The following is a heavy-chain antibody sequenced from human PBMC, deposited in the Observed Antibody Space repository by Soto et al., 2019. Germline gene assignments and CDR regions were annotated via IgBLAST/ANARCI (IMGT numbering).Heavy chain of an antibody. V-gene: IGHV4-34*01. CDR2: INHSGST. J-gene: IGHJ6*02. Sequence: SETLSLTCAVYGGSFSGYYWSWIRQPPGKGLEWIGEINHSGSTNYNPSLKSRVTISVDTSKNQFSLKLSSVTAADTAVYYCATCSSWTHFYGMDVWGQGTTVTVSS. CDR3: ATCSSWTHFYGMDV. CDR1: GGSFSGYY. D-gene: IGHD6-13*01.